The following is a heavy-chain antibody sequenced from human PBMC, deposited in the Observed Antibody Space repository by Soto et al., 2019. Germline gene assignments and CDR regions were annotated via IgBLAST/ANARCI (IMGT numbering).Heavy chain of an antibody. CDR1: GFTFTSYA. V-gene: IGHV3-23*01. CDR3: VKDAGREGKWYFDY. CDR2: ISASGSGGST. J-gene: IGHJ4*02. Sequence: GGSLRLSCAASGFTFTSYAMSWVRQAPGTGLEWVSTISASGSGGSTYYADSVKGRFTISRDNSKNTLYLQMNSLRAEDTAVYYCVKDAGREGKWYFDYWGQGTLVTVSS. D-gene: IGHD3-10*01.